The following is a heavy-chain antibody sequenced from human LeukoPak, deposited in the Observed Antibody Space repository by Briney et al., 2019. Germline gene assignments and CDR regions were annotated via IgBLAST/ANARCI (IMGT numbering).Heavy chain of an antibody. CDR2: INPNSGGT. J-gene: IGHJ5*02. V-gene: IGHV1-2*02. Sequence: ASVKVSCKASGYTFTGYYMHWVRQAPGQGLEWMGWINPNSGGTNYAQKFQGRVTMTRDTSISTAYMELSSLRSEDTAVYYCARGIELLELEDGFDPWGQGTLVTVSS. CDR1: GYTFTGYY. CDR3: ARGIELLELEDGFDP. D-gene: IGHD2-15*01.